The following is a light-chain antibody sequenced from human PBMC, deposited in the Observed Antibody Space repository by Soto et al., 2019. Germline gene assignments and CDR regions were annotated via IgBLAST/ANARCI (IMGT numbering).Light chain of an antibody. CDR1: QSINTW. V-gene: IGKV1-5*03. CDR3: QQYITYPT. Sequence: DIQMTQSPSTLSASVGDRVTITCRASQSINTWLTWYQQRPGKAPKLLIYKASNLESGVPSRFSGSGSGTEFTQTINSLQPDDLATYYCQQYITYPTFGQGTKV. J-gene: IGKJ1*01. CDR2: KAS.